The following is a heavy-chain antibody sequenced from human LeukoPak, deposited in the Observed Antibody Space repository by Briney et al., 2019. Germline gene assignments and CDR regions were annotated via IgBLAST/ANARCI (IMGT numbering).Heavy chain of an antibody. D-gene: IGHD6-19*01. Sequence: GRTLRLSCAASGFTFSSYGIHWVRQAPGKGLEWVAVIKSDGSNKFYADSVKVRFTISRDNSKNTLYLQMNSLRPEDTAVYYCAKGHSSGWSSDFDCWGQGTLVTVSS. CDR3: AKGHSSGWSSDFDC. CDR2: IKSDGSNK. V-gene: IGHV3-30*18. J-gene: IGHJ4*02. CDR1: GFTFSSYG.